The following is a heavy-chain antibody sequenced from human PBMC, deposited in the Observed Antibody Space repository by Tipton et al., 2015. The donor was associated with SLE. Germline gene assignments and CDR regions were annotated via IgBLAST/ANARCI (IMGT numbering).Heavy chain of an antibody. D-gene: IGHD6-19*01. CDR2: IRYDGSNK. CDR3: AKDKGRIAVAGTFEFDY. Sequence: SLRLSCAASGFTFSSYAMHWVRQAPGKGLEWVAFIRYDGSNKYYADSVKGRFTISRDNSKNTLYLQMNSLRAEDTAVYYCAKDKGRIAVAGTFEFDYWGQGTLVTVSS. J-gene: IGHJ4*02. CDR1: GFTFSSYA. V-gene: IGHV3-30*02.